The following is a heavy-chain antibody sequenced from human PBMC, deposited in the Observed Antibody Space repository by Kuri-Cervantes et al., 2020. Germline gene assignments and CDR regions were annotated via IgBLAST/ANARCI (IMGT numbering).Heavy chain of an antibody. J-gene: IGHJ3*02. Sequence: ASVKVSCKASGYTFTSYAMNWVRQAPGQGLEWMGWINTNTGNPTYAQGFTGRFVFSLDTSVSTACLQISSLKAEDTAVYYCARPKPLGAAGSSDAFDIWGQGTMVTVSS. D-gene: IGHD6-13*01. CDR3: ARPKPLGAAGSSDAFDI. V-gene: IGHV7-4-1*02. CDR2: INTNTGNP. CDR1: GYTFTSYA.